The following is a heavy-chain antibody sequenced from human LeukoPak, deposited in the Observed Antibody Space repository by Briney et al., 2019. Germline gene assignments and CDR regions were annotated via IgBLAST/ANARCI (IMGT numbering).Heavy chain of an antibody. D-gene: IGHD3/OR15-3a*01. CDR3: VIGPRQKRGLNTY. V-gene: IGHV3-23*01. CDR1: GFTFSSYA. CDR2: ISGSGAAT. Sequence: GGSLRLSCAASGFTFSSYAMSWVRQAQGKGLVWVSGISGSGAATYYADSVKGRFTISRDKSETTRYLQMNSLRDEDTAIYYCVIGPRQKRGLNTYWGQGTLVTVSS. J-gene: IGHJ4*02.